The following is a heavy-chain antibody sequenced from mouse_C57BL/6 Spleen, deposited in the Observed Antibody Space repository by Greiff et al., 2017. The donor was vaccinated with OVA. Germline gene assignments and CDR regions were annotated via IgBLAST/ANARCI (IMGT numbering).Heavy chain of an antibody. D-gene: IGHD1-1*01. CDR2: IYPGSGST. J-gene: IGHJ4*01. CDR3: ARPSYYGMMDY. Sequence: QVQLQQPGAELVKPGASVKMSCKASGSTFTSYWITWVKQSPGQGLEWIGDIYPGSGSTNYNEKFKSKATLTVDTSSSTVYMQLNSLTSEDAAVYYCARPSYYGMMDYWGQGTSVTVSS. CDR1: GSTFTSYW. V-gene: IGHV1-55*01.